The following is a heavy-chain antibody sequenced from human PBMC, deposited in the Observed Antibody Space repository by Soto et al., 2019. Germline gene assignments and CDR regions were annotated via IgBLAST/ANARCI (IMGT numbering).Heavy chain of an antibody. CDR1: GFTFDDHG. CDR2: INWNGGST. D-gene: IGHD6-13*01. Sequence: EVQLVESGGGVVRPGGSLRLSCAASGFTFDDHGMSWVRQAPGKGLEWVSGINWNGGSTGYADSVKGRFTIARDNAEQSLYLRIKRLRAEGTALYYCANPSYSSSWSPFDNWGQGTLVAVAS. V-gene: IGHV3-20*04. CDR3: ANPSYSSSWSPFDN. J-gene: IGHJ4*02.